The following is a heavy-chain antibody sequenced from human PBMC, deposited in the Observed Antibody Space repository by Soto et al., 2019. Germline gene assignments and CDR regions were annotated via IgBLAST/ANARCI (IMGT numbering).Heavy chain of an antibody. Sequence: PSETLSLTCTVSGASLSSGSYYWSWIRQPPGKGLEWIGYFYYTGTTKYNPSLESRVTISADTSKNQFSLNLTSVTAAGTAVYYCARISYWVKDYWGQGALVTVSS. V-gene: IGHV4-61*01. CDR3: ARISYWVKDY. CDR1: GASLSSGSYY. D-gene: IGHD2-8*02. CDR2: FYYTGTT. J-gene: IGHJ4*02.